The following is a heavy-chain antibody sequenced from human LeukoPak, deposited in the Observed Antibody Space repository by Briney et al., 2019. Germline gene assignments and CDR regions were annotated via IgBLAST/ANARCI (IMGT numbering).Heavy chain of an antibody. J-gene: IGHJ4*02. CDR1: GYTFTSYD. V-gene: IGHV7-4-1*02. CDR2: INTNTGNP. Sequence: GASVKVSCKASGYTFTSYDMNWVRQAPGQGLEWMGWINTNTGNPTYAQGFTGRFVFSLDTSVSTAYLQISSLKAEDTAVYYCARAPVAAAGPVFFFDYWGQGTLVTVSS. CDR3: ARAPVAAAGPVFFFDY. D-gene: IGHD6-13*01.